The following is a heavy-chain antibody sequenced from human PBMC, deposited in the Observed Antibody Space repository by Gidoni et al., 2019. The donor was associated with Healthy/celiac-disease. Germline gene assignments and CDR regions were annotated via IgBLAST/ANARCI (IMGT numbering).Heavy chain of an antibody. D-gene: IGHD6-13*01. V-gene: IGHV3-73*02. CDR1: GFTFSGSA. CDR3: TRRSLEQQLADN. Sequence: EVQLVESGGGLVQPGGSLKLSCAASGFTFSGSAMHWVRPASGKGLEWVGRIRSKANSYATAYAASVKGRFTISRDDSKNTAYLQMNSLKTEDTAVYYCTRRSLEQQLADNWGQGTLVTVSS. J-gene: IGHJ4*02. CDR2: IRSKANSYAT.